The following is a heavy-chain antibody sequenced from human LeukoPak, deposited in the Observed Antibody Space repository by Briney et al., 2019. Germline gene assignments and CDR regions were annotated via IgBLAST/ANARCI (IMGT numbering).Heavy chain of an antibody. Sequence: GASVTVSCKASGYPFLRFCIHWVRQAPGRGLAWMGKINPAGGAASYAQRFQGRVTVTRDTSASTVYMELSSLRSEDTAVYYCARDTRELLGGYYFDYWGQGALVTVSS. D-gene: IGHD3-10*01. CDR1: GYPFLRFC. V-gene: IGHV1-46*01. J-gene: IGHJ4*02. CDR3: ARDTRELLGGYYFDY. CDR2: INPAGGAA.